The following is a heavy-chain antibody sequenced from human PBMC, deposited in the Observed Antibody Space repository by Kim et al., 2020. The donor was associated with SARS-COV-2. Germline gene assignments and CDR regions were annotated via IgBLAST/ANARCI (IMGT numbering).Heavy chain of an antibody. CDR2: INPSGGST. V-gene: IGHV1-46*01. CDR3: ASAARYCSGGSCSLDY. J-gene: IGHJ4*02. D-gene: IGHD2-15*01. CDR1: GYTFTSYY. Sequence: ASVKVSCKASGYTFTSYYMHWVRQAPGQGLEWMGIINPSGGSTSYAQKFQGRVTMTRDTSTSTVYMELSSLRSEETAVYYCASAARYCSGGSCSLDYWGQGTLVTVSS.